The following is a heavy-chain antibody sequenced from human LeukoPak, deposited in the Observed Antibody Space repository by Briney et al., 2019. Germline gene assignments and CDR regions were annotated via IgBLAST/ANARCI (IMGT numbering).Heavy chain of an antibody. CDR3: ARGVEPLAANTLAY. J-gene: IGHJ4*02. CDR1: GFTVITND. Sequence: SGGSLRLSCAASGFTVITNDMTWVRQAPGEGLEWVSVLYSDGNTKYADSVQGRFTTSRDNSKNTLYLEMNSLSPDDTPVYYCARGVEPLAANTLAYWGQGTLVTVSS. V-gene: IGHV3-53*01. CDR2: LYSDGNT. D-gene: IGHD1-14*01.